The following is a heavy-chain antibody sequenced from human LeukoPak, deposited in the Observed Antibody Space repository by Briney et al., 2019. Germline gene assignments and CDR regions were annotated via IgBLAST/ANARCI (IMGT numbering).Heavy chain of an antibody. J-gene: IGHJ4*02. CDR3: AKSNSFDY. V-gene: IGHV3-23*01. Sequence: QPGGSLRLSCAASGFTFSSYEMNWVRQAPGKGLEWVSAIIGSGGSTYYADSVKGRFTISRDNSKNTLFLQMNSLRAEDTAVYYCAKSNSFDYWGQGTLVTVSS. CDR2: IIGSGGST. CDR1: GFTFSSYE.